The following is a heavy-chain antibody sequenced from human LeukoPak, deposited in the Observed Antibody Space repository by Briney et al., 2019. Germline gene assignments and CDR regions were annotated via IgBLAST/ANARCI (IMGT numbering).Heavy chain of an antibody. D-gene: IGHD3-22*01. CDR1: GYTLTELS. CDR2: FDPEDGET. CDR3: AKIHYYDSSGYSLAFGY. Sequence: ASVKVSCKVSGYTLTELSTHWVRQAPGKGLERMGGFDPEDGETIYAQKFQGRVTMTEDTSTDTAYMELSSLRSEDTAVYYCAKIHYYDSSGYSLAFGYWGQGTLVTVSS. V-gene: IGHV1-24*01. J-gene: IGHJ4*02.